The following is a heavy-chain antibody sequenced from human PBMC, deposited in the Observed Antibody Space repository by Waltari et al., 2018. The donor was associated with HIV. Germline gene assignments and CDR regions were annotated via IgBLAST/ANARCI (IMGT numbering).Heavy chain of an antibody. Sequence: EVQLVESGGGLVQPGGSLRLSCAASGFTFSSYWMSWVRPDPGKGLECVANIKQDGSEKYYVDSVNGRFTISRDNAENSLYLQMNSLRAEDTAVYYCARGGFYGSGSKVNWGQGTLVTVSS. V-gene: IGHV3-7*04. CDR1: GFTFSSYW. CDR2: IKQDGSEK. J-gene: IGHJ4*02. D-gene: IGHD3-10*01. CDR3: ARGGFYGSGSKVN.